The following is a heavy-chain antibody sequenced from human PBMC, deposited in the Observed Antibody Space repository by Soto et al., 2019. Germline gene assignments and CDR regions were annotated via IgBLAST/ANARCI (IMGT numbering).Heavy chain of an antibody. CDR3: ARDAYDFWRSHPNPRYYYGMDV. CDR1: GYSFTSYW. V-gene: IGHV5-51*01. Sequence: GESLKISCKGSGYSFTSYWIGWVRQMPGKGLECMGIIYPGDSDTRYSPSFQGQVTISADKSISTAYLQWSSLKASDTAMYYCARDAYDFWRSHPNPRYYYGMDVWGQGTTVTVFS. CDR2: IYPGDSDT. D-gene: IGHD3-3*01. J-gene: IGHJ6*02.